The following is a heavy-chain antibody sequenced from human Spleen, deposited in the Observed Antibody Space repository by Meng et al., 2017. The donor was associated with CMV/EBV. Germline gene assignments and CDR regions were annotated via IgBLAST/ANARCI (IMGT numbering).Heavy chain of an antibody. CDR2: IYHTGETRI. Sequence: VSGSSSSSGNWWTWVRQPPGKGLEWIGEIYHTGETRINYNPSFNSRVIISADRSKNQVYLTLTSVTAADTAFYFCARDFAGNDWGYYWGQGVLVTVSS. V-gene: IGHV4-4*01. D-gene: IGHD3-16*01. CDR3: ARDFAGNDWGYY. CDR1: GSSSSSGNW. J-gene: IGHJ4*02.